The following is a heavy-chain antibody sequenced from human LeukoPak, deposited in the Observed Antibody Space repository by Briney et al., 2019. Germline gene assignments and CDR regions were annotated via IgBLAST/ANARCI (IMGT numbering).Heavy chain of an antibody. D-gene: IGHD6-19*01. CDR2: IYSGGST. V-gene: IGHV3-66*01. CDR3: ARDPSNGWYYFDY. CDR1: GFTVSSNY. Sequence: PGGSLRLSCAASGFTVSSNYMGWVRQAPGKGLEWVSVIYSGGSTYYADSVKGRFSISRDNSKNTLYLQMNSLRAEDTAVYYCARDPSNGWYYFDYWGQGTLVTVSS. J-gene: IGHJ4*02.